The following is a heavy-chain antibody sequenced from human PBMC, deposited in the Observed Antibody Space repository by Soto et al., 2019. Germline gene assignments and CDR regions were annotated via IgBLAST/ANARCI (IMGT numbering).Heavy chain of an antibody. V-gene: IGHV4-39*01. D-gene: IGHD3-3*01. CDR3: AVDYDFWSGPYYYYGMDV. Sequence: LSLTCTVSGGSISSSSYYWGWIRQPPGKGLEWIGSIYYSGSTYYNPSLKSRVTISVDTSKNQFSLKLSSVTAADTAVYYCAVDYDFWSGPYYYYGMDVWGQGTTVTVSS. J-gene: IGHJ6*02. CDR2: IYYSGST. CDR1: GGSISSSSYY.